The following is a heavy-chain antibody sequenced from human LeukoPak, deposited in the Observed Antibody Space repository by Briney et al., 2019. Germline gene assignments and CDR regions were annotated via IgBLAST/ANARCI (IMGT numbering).Heavy chain of an antibody. J-gene: IGHJ4*02. D-gene: IGHD6-13*01. CDR1: GFTFSSYA. CDR2: ISGSGGST. Sequence: GGSLRLSCAASGFTFSSYAMSWVRQAPGKGLEWVSAISGSGGSTYYADAVKGRFTISRDNSKNTLYLQMNSLRAEDTAVYYCAKSSSWYLSTFDYWGQGTLVTVSS. CDR3: AKSSSWYLSTFDY. V-gene: IGHV3-23*01.